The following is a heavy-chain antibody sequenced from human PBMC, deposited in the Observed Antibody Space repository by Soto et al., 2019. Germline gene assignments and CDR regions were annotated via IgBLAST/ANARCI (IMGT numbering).Heavy chain of an antibody. CDR1: GFTFSSYA. V-gene: IGHV3-30-3*01. CDR2: ISYDGSKK. CDR3: ARGQGSGYAFDI. J-gene: IGHJ3*02. D-gene: IGHD5-12*01. Sequence: QVQLVESGGGVGQPGRSLRLSCAASGFTFSSYAMHWVRQAPGKGLEWVAVISYDGSKKYYADSVKGRFTISRDNSKNTLYLQMNSRRAEDTAVYDCARGQGSGYAFDIWGQGTMVTVSS.